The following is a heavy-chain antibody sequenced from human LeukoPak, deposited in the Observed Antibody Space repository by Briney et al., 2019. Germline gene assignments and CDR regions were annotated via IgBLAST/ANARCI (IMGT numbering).Heavy chain of an antibody. CDR3: ARGIGYSYGDFFDY. V-gene: IGHV1-8*01. J-gene: IGHJ4*02. D-gene: IGHD5-18*01. CDR2: MNPNSGKT. CDR1: GYTFTSYD. Sequence: ASVRVSCKASGYTFTSYDINWVRQATGQGLEWMGWMNPNSGKTGYVQKFQGRVTMTRDTSISTAYMELSRLRSDDTAVYYCARGIGYSYGDFFDYWGQGTLLTVSS.